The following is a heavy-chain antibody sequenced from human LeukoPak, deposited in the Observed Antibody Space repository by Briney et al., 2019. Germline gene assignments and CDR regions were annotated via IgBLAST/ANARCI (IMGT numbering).Heavy chain of an antibody. J-gene: IGHJ3*02. CDR3: ARALHDAFDI. CDR1: GSTFSSYG. V-gene: IGHV3-33*01. CDR2: IWYDGSNK. Sequence: GGSLRLPCAASGSTFSSYGMHWVRQAPGKGLEWVAVIWYDGSNKYYADSVKGRFTISRDNSKNTLYLQMNSLRAEDTAVYYCARALHDAFDIWGQGTMVTVSS.